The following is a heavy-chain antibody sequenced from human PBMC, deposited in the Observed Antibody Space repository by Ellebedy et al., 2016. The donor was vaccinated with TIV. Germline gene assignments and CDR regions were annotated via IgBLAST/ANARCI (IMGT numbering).Heavy chain of an antibody. D-gene: IGHD6-13*01. CDR1: AYTFTSYD. CDR2: MNPNSGNT. Sequence: ASVKVFCXASAYTFTSYDINWVRQATGQGLEWMGWMNPNSGNTGYAQKFQGRVTMTRNTSISTAYMELSSLRSEDTAMYYCAGKYSSSWYWYYGRDVWGQGTTVTVSS. V-gene: IGHV1-8*01. J-gene: IGHJ6*02. CDR3: AGKYSSSWYWYYGRDV.